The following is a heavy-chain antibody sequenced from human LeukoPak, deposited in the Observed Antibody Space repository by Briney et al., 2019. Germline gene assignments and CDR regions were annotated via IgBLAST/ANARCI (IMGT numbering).Heavy chain of an antibody. V-gene: IGHV3-23*01. CDR3: ATIPMGYSGYDDYYYYYYGMDV. D-gene: IGHD5-12*01. CDR2: ISGSGGST. J-gene: IGHJ6*02. Sequence: GGSLRLSCGASGFTFSSYAMSWVRQAPGKGLEWVSAISGSGGSTYYADSVKGRFTISRDNSKNTLYLQMNSLRAEDTAVYYCATIPMGYSGYDDYYYYYYGMDVWGQGTTVTVSS. CDR1: GFTFSSYA.